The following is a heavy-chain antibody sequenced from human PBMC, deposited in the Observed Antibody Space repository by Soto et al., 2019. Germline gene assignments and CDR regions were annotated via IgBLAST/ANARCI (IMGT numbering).Heavy chain of an antibody. V-gene: IGHV4-4*07. CDR2: IYTSGST. CDR3: ARVNCSGGSCYWGINWFHH. CDR1: GGSISGYY. J-gene: IGHJ5*02. Sequence: SETLSLTCTVSGGSISGYYWSWIRQPAGKGLEWIGRIYTSGSTNYNPSLKSRVTMSVDTSKNQFSLKLSSVTAADTAVYYCARVNCSGGSCYWGINWFHHWGQGTLVTVSS. D-gene: IGHD2-15*01.